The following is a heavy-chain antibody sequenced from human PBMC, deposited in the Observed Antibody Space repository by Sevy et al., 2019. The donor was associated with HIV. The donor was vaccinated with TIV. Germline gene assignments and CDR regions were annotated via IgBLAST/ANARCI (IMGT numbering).Heavy chain of an antibody. CDR1: GYTFTGYY. CDR2: INPNSGGT. D-gene: IGHD5-12*01. Sequence: AAVKVSCKASGYTFTGYYMHWVRQVPRQGLEGMGWINPNSGGTNYAQKFQGRVTMTRDTSISTAYMELSRLRSDDPAVYYCARDLGFRLRENWFDPWGQGTLVTVSS. V-gene: IGHV1-2*02. CDR3: ARDLGFRLRENWFDP. J-gene: IGHJ5*02.